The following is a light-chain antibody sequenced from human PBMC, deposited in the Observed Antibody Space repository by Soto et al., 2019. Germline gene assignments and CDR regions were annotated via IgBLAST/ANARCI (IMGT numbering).Light chain of an antibody. CDR3: QQYYSART. J-gene: IGKJ2*02. CDR2: WAS. CDR1: QSVLHSSNNNHY. Sequence: DIVMTQSPDSLAVSLGERATINCKSSQSVLHSSNNNHYLSWYPQKPGQPPKLLIYWASTRGYGVPDRFSGSASRTYFTLTISRLPAEDVAVYYCQQYYSARTFGQGTKLEIK. V-gene: IGKV4-1*01.